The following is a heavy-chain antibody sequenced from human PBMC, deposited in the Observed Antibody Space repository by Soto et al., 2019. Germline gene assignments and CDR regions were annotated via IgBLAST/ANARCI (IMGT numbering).Heavy chain of an antibody. J-gene: IGHJ4*02. CDR3: AKVLTGDLDY. V-gene: IGHV3-30*18. CDR1: GFTFSSYG. D-gene: IGHD7-27*01. Sequence: PCGSLILSGAASGFTFSSYGMNWVRQAPGKGLEWVAVISYDENNKYYADSVKGRFTISRDNSKNTLYLQMNSLRAEETAVYYCAKVLTGDLDYWGQGTQVTVSS. CDR2: ISYDENNK.